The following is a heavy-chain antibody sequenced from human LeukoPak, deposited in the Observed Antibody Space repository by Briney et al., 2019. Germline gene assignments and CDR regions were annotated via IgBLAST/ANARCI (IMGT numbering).Heavy chain of an antibody. J-gene: IGHJ5*01. CDR2: LSNDGSNQ. D-gene: IGHD3-22*01. Sequence: WTRQAPGKGLEWVAVLSNDGSNQYYVDSVKGRFTISRDNSKNTLYLQMNSLRSEDTAVYYCTKARTSSGYSSCFDSWGQGTLVTVSS. V-gene: IGHV3-30*18. CDR3: TKARTSSGYSSCFDS.